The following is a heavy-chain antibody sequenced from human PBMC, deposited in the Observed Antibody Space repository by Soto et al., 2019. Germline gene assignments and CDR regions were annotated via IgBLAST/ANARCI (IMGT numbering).Heavy chain of an antibody. CDR2: IYYSGST. Sequence: SETLSLTCTVSGGSISSSSYYWGWIRQPPGKGLEWIGSIYYSGSTYYNPSLKSRVTISVDTSKNQFSLKLSSVTAADTAVYYCARHVVESVVIAIYYFDYWGQGTLVTVSS. J-gene: IGHJ4*02. CDR3: ARHVVESVVIAIYYFDY. V-gene: IGHV4-39*01. CDR1: GGSISSSSYY. D-gene: IGHD2-21*01.